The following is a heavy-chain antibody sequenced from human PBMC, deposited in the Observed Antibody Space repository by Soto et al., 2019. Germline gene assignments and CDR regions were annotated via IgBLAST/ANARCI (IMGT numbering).Heavy chain of an antibody. D-gene: IGHD3-10*01. Sequence: EVQLVESGGGLVQPGGSLRFSCAASGFTFSSYSMNWVRQPPGKGLEWVSYISSSSSTIYYADSVKGRFTISRDNAKNSLYLQMNSLRAEDTAVYYCARDLNLGSFDYWGQGTLVTVSS. J-gene: IGHJ4*02. V-gene: IGHV3-48*01. CDR1: GFTFSSYS. CDR3: ARDLNLGSFDY. CDR2: ISSSSSTI.